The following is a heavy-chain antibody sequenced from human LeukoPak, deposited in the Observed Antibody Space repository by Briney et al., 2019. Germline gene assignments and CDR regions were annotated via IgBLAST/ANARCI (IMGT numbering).Heavy chain of an antibody. CDR1: GFTFSSYS. V-gene: IGHV3-23*01. CDR2: ISGSDRTT. J-gene: IGHJ4*02. CDR3: AKDPRMWIQTIDS. D-gene: IGHD5-18*01. Sequence: AGGSLRLSCAASGFTFSSYSMNWVRQAPGKGLEWVSGISGSDRTTYYADSVKGRFTISRDNSKNTLYLQMNSLRAEDTAVYYCAKDPRMWIQTIDSWGQGTLVTVSS.